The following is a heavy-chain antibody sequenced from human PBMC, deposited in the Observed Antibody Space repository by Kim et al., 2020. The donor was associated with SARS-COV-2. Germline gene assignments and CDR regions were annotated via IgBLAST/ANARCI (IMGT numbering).Heavy chain of an antibody. V-gene: IGHV3-23*01. Sequence: GGSLRLSCAASGFTFSSYAMSWVRQAPGKGLEWVSAISGSGGSTYYADSVKGRFTISRDNSKNTLYLQMNSLRAEDTAVYYCAKLVVGGISGGWFDPWGQGTLVTVSS. D-gene: IGHD6-19*01. J-gene: IGHJ5*02. CDR2: ISGSGGST. CDR3: AKLVVGGISGGWFDP. CDR1: GFTFSSYA.